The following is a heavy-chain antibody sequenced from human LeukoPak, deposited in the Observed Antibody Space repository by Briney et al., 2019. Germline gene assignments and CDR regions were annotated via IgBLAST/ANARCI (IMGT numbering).Heavy chain of an antibody. Sequence: SETLSLTCSVSGDSVTNYYWSWIRQPPGKGLEYIGYIFYRGNSNYSPSLKSRLTISVDTSRNQLSLKLSSVTAADTAVYYCARESSWTYYFDYWGQGTLVTVSS. CDR1: GDSVTNYY. J-gene: IGHJ4*02. V-gene: IGHV4-59*02. CDR3: ARESSWTYYFDY. D-gene: IGHD6-13*01. CDR2: IFYRGNS.